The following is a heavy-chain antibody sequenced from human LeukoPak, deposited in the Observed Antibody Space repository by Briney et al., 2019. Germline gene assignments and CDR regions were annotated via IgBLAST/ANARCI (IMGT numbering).Heavy chain of an antibody. D-gene: IGHD1-26*01. CDR3: ARVTSGSLYDY. J-gene: IGHJ4*02. Sequence: GGSLRLSCAASGFTFSDYSMNWVRQAPGKGLECVSYISSDRKTTWYADSVKGRFTISRDNSKNTLYLQMNSLRAEDTAVYYCARVTSGSLYDYWGQGTLVTVSS. CDR2: ISSDRKTT. V-gene: IGHV3-48*01. CDR1: GFTFSDYS.